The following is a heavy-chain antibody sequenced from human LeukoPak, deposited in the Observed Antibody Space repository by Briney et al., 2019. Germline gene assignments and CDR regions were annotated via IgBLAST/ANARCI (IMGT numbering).Heavy chain of an antibody. Sequence: GASVKVSCKASGGTFSSYAISWVRQAPGQGLEYMGYISAYNGNTNYAQNFRGRVTMSTDTSTTTVYMELRSLRSDDTAVYYCARLYSSGWPLECMDVWGQGTTVTVSS. D-gene: IGHD6-19*01. CDR2: ISAYNGNT. CDR1: GGTFSSYA. CDR3: ARLYSSGWPLECMDV. V-gene: IGHV1-18*01. J-gene: IGHJ6*02.